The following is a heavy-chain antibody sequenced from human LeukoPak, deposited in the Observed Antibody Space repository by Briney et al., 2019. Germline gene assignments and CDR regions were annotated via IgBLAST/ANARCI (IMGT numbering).Heavy chain of an antibody. D-gene: IGHD4-23*01. CDR2: ISWDGGST. CDR1: GFTSDDYA. V-gene: IGHV3-43D*04. Sequence: PGGSLRLPCAASGFTSDDYAMHWVRQAPGKGLEWVSLISWDGGSTYYADSVKGRFTISRDNSKNSLYLQMNSLRAEDTALYYCAKQHSYGGNSAVDYWGQGTLVTVSS. J-gene: IGHJ4*02. CDR3: AKQHSYGGNSAVDY.